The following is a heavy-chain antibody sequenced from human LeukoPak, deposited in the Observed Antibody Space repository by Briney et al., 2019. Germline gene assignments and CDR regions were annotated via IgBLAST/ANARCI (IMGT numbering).Heavy chain of an antibody. V-gene: IGHV4-39*01. Sequence: PSETLSLTCSVSGDSITGYYWGWIRQPPGKGLEWIGSIYYSGSTYYNPSLKSRVTISVDTSKNQFSLKLSSVTAADTAVYYCARHRFGELFWFDPWGQGTLVTVSS. CDR1: GDSITGYY. CDR2: IYYSGST. D-gene: IGHD3-10*01. CDR3: ARHRFGELFWFDP. J-gene: IGHJ5*02.